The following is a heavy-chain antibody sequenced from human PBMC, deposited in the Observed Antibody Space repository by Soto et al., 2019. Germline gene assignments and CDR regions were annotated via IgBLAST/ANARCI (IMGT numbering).Heavy chain of an antibody. J-gene: IGHJ3*02. CDR3: AXNYYDSSGYYYDDAFDI. Sequence: AVKVSCKASGGTFSSYAISWVRQAPGQGLEWMGGIIPIFGTANYAQKFQGRVTITADKSTSTAYMELSSLRSEDTAVYYCAXNYYDSSGYYYDDAFDIWGQGTMVTVSS. V-gene: IGHV1-69*06. CDR2: IIPIFGTA. CDR1: GGTFSSYA. D-gene: IGHD3-22*01.